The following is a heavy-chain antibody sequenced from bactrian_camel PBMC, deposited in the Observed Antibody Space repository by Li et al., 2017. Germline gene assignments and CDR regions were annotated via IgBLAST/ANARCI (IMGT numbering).Heavy chain of an antibody. J-gene: IGHJ6*01. V-gene: IGHV3S28*01. CDR3: AARGPYCYTKLSVRDFTY. D-gene: IGHD2*01. CDR1: TSSYSRYN. Sequence: QLVESGGGSVETGGSLRVSCTASTSSYSRYNMGWLRRAPGKEREAVAYIDTGSGNTYYADSVKGRFTISQDNAKNTVYLQMNSLKPEDTAMYYCAARGPYCYTKLSVRDFTYWGQGTQVTVS. CDR2: IDTGSGNT.